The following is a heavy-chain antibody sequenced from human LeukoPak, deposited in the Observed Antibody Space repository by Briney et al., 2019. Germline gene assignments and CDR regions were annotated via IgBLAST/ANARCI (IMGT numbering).Heavy chain of an antibody. D-gene: IGHD3-22*01. J-gene: IGHJ3*02. CDR3: AEDNLPNYYDSSGYYPDDAFDI. CDR2: ISYDGSNK. Sequence: GRSLRLSCAASGFTFSSYGMHWVRQAPGKGLEWVAVISYDGSNKYYADSVKGRFTISRDNSKNTLYLQMNSLRAEDTAVYYCAEDNLPNYYDSSGYYPDDAFDIWGQGTMVTVSS. CDR1: GFTFSSYG. V-gene: IGHV3-30*18.